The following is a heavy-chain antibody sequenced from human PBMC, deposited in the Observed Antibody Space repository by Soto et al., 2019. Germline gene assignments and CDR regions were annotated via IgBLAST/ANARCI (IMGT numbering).Heavy chain of an antibody. CDR2: INHSGST. V-gene: IGHV4-34*01. CDR1: GGSFSGYY. CDR3: AINSSPDRAYYYYMDV. Sequence: SETLSLTCAVYGGSFSGYYWSWIRQPPGKGLEWIGEINHSGSTNYNPSLKSRVTISVDTSKNQFSLKLSSVTAADTAVYYCAINSSPDRAYYYYMDVWGKGTTVTVSS. J-gene: IGHJ6*03.